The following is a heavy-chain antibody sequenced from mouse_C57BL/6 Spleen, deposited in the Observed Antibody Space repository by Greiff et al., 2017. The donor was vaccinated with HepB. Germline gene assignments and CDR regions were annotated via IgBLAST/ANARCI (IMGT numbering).Heavy chain of an antibody. V-gene: IGHV10-1*01. D-gene: IGHD1-1*01. J-gene: IGHJ3*01. Sequence: EVQLQESGGGLVQPKGSLKLSCAASGFSFNTYAMNWVRQAPGKGLEWVARIRSKSNNYATYYADSVKDRFTISRDDSESMLYLQMNNLKTEDTAMYYCVRPTYYYGSSYVEFAYWGQGTLVTVSA. CDR3: VRPTYYYGSSYVEFAY. CDR2: IRSKSNNYAT. CDR1: GFSFNTYA.